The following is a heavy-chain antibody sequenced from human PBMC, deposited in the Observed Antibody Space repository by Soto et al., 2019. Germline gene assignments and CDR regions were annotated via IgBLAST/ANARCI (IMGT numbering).Heavy chain of an antibody. V-gene: IGHV5-10-1*01. CDR3: ARATQKQQLVTLGY. D-gene: IGHD6-13*01. CDR1: GYSFTSYL. Sequence: GESLKISCKGSGYSFTSYLISWVRQMPGKGLEWMGRIDPSDSYTNYSPSFQGHVTISADKSISTAYLQWSSLKASDTVMYYCARATQKQQLVTLGYWGQGTLVTVSS. J-gene: IGHJ4*02. CDR2: IDPSDSYT.